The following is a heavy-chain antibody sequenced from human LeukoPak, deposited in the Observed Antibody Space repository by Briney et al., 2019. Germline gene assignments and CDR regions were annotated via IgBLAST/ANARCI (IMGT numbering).Heavy chain of an antibody. D-gene: IGHD3/OR15-3a*01. V-gene: IGHV3-23*01. Sequence: GGSLRPSCAASGFTFSNYAMGWVRQAPGKGLEWVSATSGSGGTTYYADSVKGRFTISRDNSKNTLYLQMNSLRAEDTAVYYCAKVATWTYFDSWGQGTLVTVSS. CDR2: TSGSGGTT. CDR1: GFTFSNYA. J-gene: IGHJ4*02. CDR3: AKVATWTYFDS.